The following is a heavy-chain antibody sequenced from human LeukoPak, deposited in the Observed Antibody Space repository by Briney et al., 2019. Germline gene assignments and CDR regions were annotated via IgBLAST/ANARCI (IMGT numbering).Heavy chain of an antibody. CDR3: AKSFSGGSYFDY. CDR1: GFTFSSYG. Sequence: GGSLRLSCAASGFTFSSYGMHWVRQAPGKGLEWVAFIRYDGSNKYYVDSVKGRFTISRDNSKNTVDLQMSSLRGEDTAVYYCAKSFSGGSYFDYWGQGTLVTVSS. D-gene: IGHD1-26*01. J-gene: IGHJ4*02. V-gene: IGHV3-30*02. CDR2: IRYDGSNK.